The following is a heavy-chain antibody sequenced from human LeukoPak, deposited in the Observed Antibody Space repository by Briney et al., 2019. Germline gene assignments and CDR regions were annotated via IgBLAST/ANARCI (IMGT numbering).Heavy chain of an antibody. J-gene: IGHJ4*02. CDR1: GFTFSGNA. CDR2: ISGSGGST. Sequence: GGSLRLSCAASGFTFSGNAMSWVRQAPGKGLEWVSAISGSGGSTYYADSVKGRFTISRDNSKNTLYLQMNSLRAEDTAVYYCAKERYGSGSYPFDYWGQGTLVTVSS. V-gene: IGHV3-23*01. CDR3: AKERYGSGSYPFDY. D-gene: IGHD3-10*01.